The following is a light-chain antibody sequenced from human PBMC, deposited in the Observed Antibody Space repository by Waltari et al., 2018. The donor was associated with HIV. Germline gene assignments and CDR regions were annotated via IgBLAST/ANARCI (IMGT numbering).Light chain of an antibody. V-gene: IGLV1-44*01. CDR1: ISDIGSNT. J-gene: IGLJ3*02. CDR2: RND. CDR3: ATWDDSLDGPM. Sequence: QSVLTQPPSASGTPGQRVTISCSGSISDIGSNTVNWYQQLPGTAPKLLSYRNDQRPSGVPDRFSGSKSGTSASLAISGLRSEDEADYYCATWDDSLDGPMFGGGTKLTVL.